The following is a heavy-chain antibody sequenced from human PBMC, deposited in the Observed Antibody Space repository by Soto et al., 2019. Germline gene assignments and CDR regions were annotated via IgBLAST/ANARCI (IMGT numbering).Heavy chain of an antibody. Sequence: GPSVKVSCKASGYTFTSYGISWVRPAPGQGLEWMGWISAYNGNTNYAQKLQGRVTMTTDTSTSTAYMELRSLRSDDTAVYYCASSPGRSSGWYYVYWGQGTLVTVSS. CDR1: GYTFTSYG. CDR2: ISAYNGNT. J-gene: IGHJ4*02. D-gene: IGHD6-19*01. V-gene: IGHV1-18*01. CDR3: ASSPGRSSGWYYVY.